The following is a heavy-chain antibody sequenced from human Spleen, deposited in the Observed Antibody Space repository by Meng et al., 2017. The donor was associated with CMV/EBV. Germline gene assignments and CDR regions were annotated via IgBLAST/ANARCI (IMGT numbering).Heavy chain of an antibody. CDR2: IHPNSGGT. J-gene: IGHJ5*02. CDR3: ARDEGGSFGH. D-gene: IGHD1-26*01. CDR1: GYSFTSYG. Sequence: VSCKASGYSFTSYGFSWVRQAPGQGLEWMGWIHPNSGGTNYPQKFQGRVTMTRDRSMRTVYMELSRLTSVDTAIYFCARDEGGSFGHWGQGALVTVSS. V-gene: IGHV1-2*02.